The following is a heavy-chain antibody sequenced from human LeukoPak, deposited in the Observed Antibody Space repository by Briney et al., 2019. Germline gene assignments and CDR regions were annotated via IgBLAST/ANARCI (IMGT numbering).Heavy chain of an antibody. D-gene: IGHD2-2*01. CDR3: ARDPAYCSRTSCIGRGLDV. V-gene: IGHV3-23*01. Sequence: GGSLRLSCAASGFSFNNYAIVWVRQTPGKGLEWVSVISAGNDIVYADSVKGRFSISRDSSKNTLYLQMNSLRAEDTAVYYCARDPAYCSRTSCIGRGLDVWGQGTTVTVSS. J-gene: IGHJ6*02. CDR2: ISAGNDI. CDR1: GFSFNNYA.